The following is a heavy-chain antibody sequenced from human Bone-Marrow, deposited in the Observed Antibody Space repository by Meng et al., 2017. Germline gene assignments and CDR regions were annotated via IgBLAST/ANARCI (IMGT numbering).Heavy chain of an antibody. V-gene: IGHV1-18*01. J-gene: IGHJ4*02. CDR2: ISEYNCNT. D-gene: IGHD6-13*01. CDR1: GYTFPRYG. Sequence: ASVKVSRLASGYTFPRYGISWLRQAPGQGIEWMGWISEYNCNTNYVQKLQGRVTMTTDTSTSTAYMELSGLRSDDTAVYYCARDEGSWIFSYGSFDYWGQGTLVTVSS. CDR3: ARDEGSWIFSYGSFDY.